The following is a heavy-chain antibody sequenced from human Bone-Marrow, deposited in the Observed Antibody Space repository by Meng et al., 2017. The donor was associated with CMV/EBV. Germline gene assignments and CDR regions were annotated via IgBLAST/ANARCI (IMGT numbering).Heavy chain of an antibody. CDR2: ISAYNGNT. Sequence: ASAKVSCKASGYTCTSYGISWVRQALGQGLEWMGWISAYNGNTNYAQKLQGRVTMTTDTSTNTAYMELRSLRSDDTAVYYCARDFVGATQMGYWGQGPLVTVSS. J-gene: IGHJ4*02. D-gene: IGHD1-26*01. V-gene: IGHV1-18*01. CDR1: GYTCTSYG. CDR3: ARDFVGATQMGY.